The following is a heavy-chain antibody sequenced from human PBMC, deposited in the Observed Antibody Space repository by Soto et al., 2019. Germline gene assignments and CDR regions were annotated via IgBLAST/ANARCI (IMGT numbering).Heavy chain of an antibody. D-gene: IGHD3-3*01. Sequence: ILSCAASGFTFSSYWMSWVRQAPGKGLEWVANIKQDGSEKYYVDSVKGRFTISRDNAKNSLYLQMNSLRAEDTAVYYCAREGGTYDFWSGFPTSHYYYGMDVWGQGTTVTVSS. J-gene: IGHJ6*02. CDR3: AREGGTYDFWSGFPTSHYYYGMDV. CDR1: GFTFSSYW. CDR2: IKQDGSEK. V-gene: IGHV3-7*01.